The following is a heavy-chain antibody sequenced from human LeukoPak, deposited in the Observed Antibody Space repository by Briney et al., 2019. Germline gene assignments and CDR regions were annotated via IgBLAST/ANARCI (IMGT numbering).Heavy chain of an antibody. CDR2: INPNSGGT. J-gene: IGHJ4*02. CDR1: VYTFTVYY. CDR3: ARPNHAISIAADRTLDY. D-gene: IGHD6-13*01. V-gene: IGHV1-2*02. Sequence: ASVKVSCKSSVYTFTVYYMHWVRQAPGQGLEWMGWINPNSGGTNYAQKFQGRVTMTRDTSISTAYMELSRLRSDDTAVYYCARPNHAISIAADRTLDYWGQGTLGTVSS.